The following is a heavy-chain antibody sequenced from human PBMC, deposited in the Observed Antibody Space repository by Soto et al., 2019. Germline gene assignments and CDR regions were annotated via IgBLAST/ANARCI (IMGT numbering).Heavy chain of an antibody. CDR3: AASIFYYGMDV. Sequence: PGESLKISCKGSGYTFTNYWIGWVRQMPGKGPEWMGIIYPGDSDTKYNPSFQGQVTISADKSITTTYLQWSSLKASDTAINYCAASIFYYGMDVWGQGTTVTVS. V-gene: IGHV5-51*01. J-gene: IGHJ6*02. CDR2: IYPGDSDT. CDR1: GYTFTNYW.